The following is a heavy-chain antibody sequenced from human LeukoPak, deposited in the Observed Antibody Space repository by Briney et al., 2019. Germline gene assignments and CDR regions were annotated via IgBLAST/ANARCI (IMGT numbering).Heavy chain of an antibody. D-gene: IGHD4-11*01. V-gene: IGHV3-30*04. CDR1: VYPFSNYD. J-gene: IGHJ4*02. CDR2: ITYDVKSN. CDR3: VKEGKYSNYFDY. Sequence: GGSQRLSCTASVYPFSNYDMHWVPVAPGKGLDWLTVITYDVKSNYHADSVKCRFIISRDNSQNTVYLQLNSLRDEDTALYHCVKEGKYSNYFDYWGQGALVTVSS.